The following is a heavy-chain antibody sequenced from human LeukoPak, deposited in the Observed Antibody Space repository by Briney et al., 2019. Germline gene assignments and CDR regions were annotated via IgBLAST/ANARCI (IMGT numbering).Heavy chain of an antibody. CDR3: ARDPPPSYSYYYGMDV. Sequence: GGSLRLSCAASGFTVSSNYMSWVRQAPGKGLEWVSVIYSGGSTYYADSVKGRFTISRDNSKNTLYLQMNSLRAEDTAVYYCARDPPPSYSYYYGMDVWGQGTTVTVSS. J-gene: IGHJ6*02. CDR2: IYSGGST. D-gene: IGHD1-26*01. V-gene: IGHV3-66*01. CDR1: GFTVSSNY.